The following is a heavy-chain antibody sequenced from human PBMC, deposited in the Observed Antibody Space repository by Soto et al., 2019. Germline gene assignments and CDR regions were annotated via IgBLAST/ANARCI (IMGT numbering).Heavy chain of an antibody. CDR1: GGAFRSYS. V-gene: IGHV1-69*13. CDR2: IIPIFGTA. J-gene: IGHJ6*02. CDR3: AREYPFESPSDIVATKDVYGMDV. Sequence: PPVKLSYNACGGAFRSYSISWVWQAAGKGLECMGGIIPIFGTANYAQKFQGRVTITADESTSTAYMELSSLRSEDTAVYYCAREYPFESPSDIVATKDVYGMDVWGQGTTVTVSS. D-gene: IGHD5-12*01.